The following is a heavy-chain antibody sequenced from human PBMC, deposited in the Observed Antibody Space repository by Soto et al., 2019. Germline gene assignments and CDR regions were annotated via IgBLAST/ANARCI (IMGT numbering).Heavy chain of an antibody. V-gene: IGHV3-23*01. CDR3: VKDAVIFHAGSGWYYIVV. CDR1: GFAFSNFA. Sequence: EVQLLESGGALVQPGGSLRLSCAASGFAFSNFAMAWVRQAPGKGPEWVSFIGGSGGYTFYADSAQGRFTISRDDSKHILYLPMSSLTEEDSAFYCCVKDAVIFHAGSGWYYIVVWGQGTLVTVSS. D-gene: IGHD6-13*01. J-gene: IGHJ4*02. CDR2: IGGSGGYT.